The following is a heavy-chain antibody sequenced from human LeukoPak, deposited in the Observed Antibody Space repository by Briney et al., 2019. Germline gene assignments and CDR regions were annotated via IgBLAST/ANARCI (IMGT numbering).Heavy chain of an antibody. D-gene: IGHD2-2*01. V-gene: IGHV4-61*02. CDR3: ARSRERISSNAPCYVDLQAT. CDR1: GGSISSGSYY. J-gene: IGHJ4*02. CDR2: IYISESA. Sequence: SETLSLTCTVSGGSISSGSYYWTWIRQPAGKGLEWIGRIYISESANYNSSLTSRVTILVDASKNQFSLKLTSVTAADTDMWYCARSRERISSNAPCYVDLQATWGQGTLVTVSP.